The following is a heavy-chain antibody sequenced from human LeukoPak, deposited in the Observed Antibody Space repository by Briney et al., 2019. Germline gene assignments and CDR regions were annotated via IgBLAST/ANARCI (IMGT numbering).Heavy chain of an antibody. D-gene: IGHD3-16*02. CDR2: IYYSGST. CDR3: ASNLDGGNYPLEY. CDR1: GGSINNYY. V-gene: IGHV4-59*08. Sequence: SETLFLTCTVSGGSINNYYWSWIRQPPGQGLEWIAYIYYSGSTNYTPSLKRRVTISVDTSKNQFSLKLRSVTAADKAVYYCASNLDGGNYPLEYWGQGTLVTVSS. J-gene: IGHJ4*02.